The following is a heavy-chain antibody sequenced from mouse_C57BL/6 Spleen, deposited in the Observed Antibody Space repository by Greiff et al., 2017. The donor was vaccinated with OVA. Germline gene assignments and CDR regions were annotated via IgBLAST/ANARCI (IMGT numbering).Heavy chain of an antibody. D-gene: IGHD1-1*01. CDR1: GYAFSSSW. J-gene: IGHJ1*03. CDR3: AHYGSSSYWDFDV. V-gene: IGHV1-82*01. CDR2: IYPGDGAT. Sequence: VQLQQSGPELVKPGASVKISCKASGYAFSSSWMNWVKQRPGKGLEWIGRIYPGDGATNYNGKFKGKATLTADKASSTAYMQLSSLTSEDSAVYFGAHYGSSSYWDFDVWGTGTTVTVSS.